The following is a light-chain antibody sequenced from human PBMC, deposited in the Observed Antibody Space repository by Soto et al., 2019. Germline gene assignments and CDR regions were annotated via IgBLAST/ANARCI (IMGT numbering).Light chain of an antibody. J-gene: IGLJ3*02. Sequence: QSVLTQPPSASGTPGQRVTISCSGSNSNIGRNAVNWYQQLPGTAPILLISSDNRRPSGVPDRFSASKSGTSASLAISGLQSDDEADYYCAAWDDSLIGIWVFGGGTKLTVL. CDR1: NSNIGRNA. CDR2: SDN. CDR3: AAWDDSLIGIWV. V-gene: IGLV1-44*01.